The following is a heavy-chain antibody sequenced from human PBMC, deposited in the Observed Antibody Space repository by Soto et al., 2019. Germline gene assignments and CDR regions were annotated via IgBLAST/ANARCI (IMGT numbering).Heavy chain of an antibody. Sequence: PGGSLRLSCAASGFTFTSYGMHWVRQAPGKGLEWVAGVSFDGNSKYYVDSVKGRFTISRDDSKNTVYLQMNGLRAEDTAVYYCAKDHDTKVYYYYGMDVWGQGTTVTVSS. J-gene: IGHJ6*02. D-gene: IGHD1-1*01. V-gene: IGHV3-30*18. CDR3: AKDHDTKVYYYYGMDV. CDR2: VSFDGNSK. CDR1: GFTFTSYG.